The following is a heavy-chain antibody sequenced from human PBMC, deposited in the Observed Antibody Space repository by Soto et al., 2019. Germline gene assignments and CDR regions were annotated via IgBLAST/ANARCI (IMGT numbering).Heavy chain of an antibody. CDR1: GGTFSSYT. CDR3: ARDHQTTVADY. CDR2: IIPILGIA. V-gene: IGHV1-69*08. D-gene: IGHD4-17*01. Sequence: QVQLVQSGAEVKKPGSSVKVSCKASGGTFSSYTISWVRQAPGQGLEWMGRIIPILGIANYAQKFQGRVTITADKSTSTAYMELSSLRSEDTDVYYCARDHQTTVADYWGQGTLVTVSS. J-gene: IGHJ4*02.